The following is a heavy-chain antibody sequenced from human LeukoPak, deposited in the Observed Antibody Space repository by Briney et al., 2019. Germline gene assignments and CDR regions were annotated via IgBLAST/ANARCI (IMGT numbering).Heavy chain of an antibody. CDR2: INHSGST. D-gene: IGHD6-6*01. V-gene: IGHV4-34*01. CDR3: ARRIAARSPGGAYYYMDV. CDR1: GGSFSGYY. Sequence: PSETLSLTCAVYGGSFSGYYWSWIRQPPGKGLEWIGEINHSGSTNYNPSLKSRVTISVDTSKNQFSLKLSSVTAADTAVYYCARRIAARSPGGAYYYMDVWGKGTTVTVSS. J-gene: IGHJ6*03.